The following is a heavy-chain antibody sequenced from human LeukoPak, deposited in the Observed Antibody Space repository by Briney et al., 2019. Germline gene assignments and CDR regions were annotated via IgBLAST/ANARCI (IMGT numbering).Heavy chain of an antibody. D-gene: IGHD4-17*01. V-gene: IGHV1-46*01. CDR3: ARSYYGDYVYYYGMDV. CDR2: INPSGGST. Sequence: GASVKVSCKASGYTFTSYYMHWVRQAPGQGVEWWGIINPSGGSTSYAQKFQGRVTMTRDTSTSTVYMELSSLRSEGTAVYYCARSYYGDYVYYYGMDVWGQGTTVTVSS. J-gene: IGHJ6*02. CDR1: GYTFTSYY.